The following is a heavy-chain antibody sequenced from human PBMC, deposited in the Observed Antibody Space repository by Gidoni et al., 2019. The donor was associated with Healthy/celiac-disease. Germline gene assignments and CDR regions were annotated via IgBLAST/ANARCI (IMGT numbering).Heavy chain of an antibody. CDR3: ASQTYYYDSSGYSPLDY. Sequence: QVPLVQSGAEVKKPGSSVQVSCKASGGTIRRYAISWVRQAPGQGLEWRGGIIPIFGTANYAQKFQGRVTITADESTSTAYMELSSLRSEDTAVYYCASQTYYYDSSGYSPLDYWGQGTLVTVSS. CDR1: GGTIRRYA. D-gene: IGHD3-22*01. CDR2: IIPIFGTA. J-gene: IGHJ4*02. V-gene: IGHV1-69*01.